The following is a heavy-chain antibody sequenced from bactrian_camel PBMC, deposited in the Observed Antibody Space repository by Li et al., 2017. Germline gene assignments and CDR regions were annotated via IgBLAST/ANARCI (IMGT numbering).Heavy chain of an antibody. CDR1: GKKSKKYS. D-gene: IGHD5*01. CDR3: AFAVVGGGLWYDTYEYHY. CDR2: IGTDDGRT. Sequence: HVQLVESGGGSVQAGGSLRLSCSSSGKKSKKYSTAWFRQAPGLERDGVAAIGTDDGRTYYADSAKGRFTVSQDNGKNTLSLQMTALKPEDTAVYYCAFAVVGGGLWYDTYEYHYWGQGTQVTVS. J-gene: IGHJ4*01. V-gene: IGHV3S63*01.